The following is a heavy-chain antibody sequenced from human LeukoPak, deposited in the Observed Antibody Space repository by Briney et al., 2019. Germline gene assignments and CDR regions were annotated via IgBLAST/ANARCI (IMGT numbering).Heavy chain of an antibody. Sequence: GRSLRLSCAASGFTFYNYGIHWVRQAPGGGLEWVAVISFDGSDKYYADSVKGRFTISRGNSKNTLYLQMNTLRDEDTAVYYCARDSSHCSGGRCYYVGTIDIWGQGTMVTVSS. J-gene: IGHJ3*02. V-gene: IGHV3-30*03. CDR2: ISFDGSDK. CDR1: GFTFYNYG. D-gene: IGHD2-15*01. CDR3: ARDSSHCSGGRCYYVGTIDI.